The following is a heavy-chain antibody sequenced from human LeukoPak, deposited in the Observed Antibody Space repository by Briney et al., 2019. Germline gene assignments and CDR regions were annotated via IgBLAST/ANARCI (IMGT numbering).Heavy chain of an antibody. V-gene: IGHV3-48*03. CDR2: ISSSGSTI. Sequence: GGSLRLSCAASGFTFSSYEMNWVRQAPGKGLEWVSYISSSGSTIYYEDSAKGRFTISRDNAKNSLYLQMNSLRAEDTAVYYCALRANFDYWGQGTLVTVSS. CDR3: ALRANFDY. CDR1: GFTFSSYE. J-gene: IGHJ4*02.